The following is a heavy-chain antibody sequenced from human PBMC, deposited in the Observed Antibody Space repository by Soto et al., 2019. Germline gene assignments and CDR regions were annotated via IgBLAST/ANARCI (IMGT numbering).Heavy chain of an antibody. CDR1: GGSTSSGGYY. V-gene: IGHV4-31*03. CDR2: IYYSGST. J-gene: IGHJ6*02. Sequence: PSETLSLTCTVSGGSTSSGGYYWSWIRQHPGKGLEWIGYIYYSGSTYYNPSLKSRVTISVDTSKNQFSLKLSSVTAADTAVYYCAREPRITIFGVPRYYYYGMGVWGQGTTVTVSS. D-gene: IGHD3-3*01. CDR3: AREPRITIFGVPRYYYYGMGV.